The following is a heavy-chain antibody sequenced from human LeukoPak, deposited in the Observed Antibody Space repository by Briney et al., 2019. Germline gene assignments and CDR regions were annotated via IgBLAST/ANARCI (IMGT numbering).Heavy chain of an antibody. D-gene: IGHD2-2*02. CDR1: GYAFTSYG. V-gene: IGHV1-18*01. CDR2: ISAYNGNT. Sequence: ASVKVSCKASGYAFTSYGISWVRQAPGQGLEWMGWISAYNGNTNYAQKLQGRVTMTTDTSTSTAYMELRSLRSDDTAVYYCARQFQCSSTSCYRLMDYWGQGTLVTVSS. J-gene: IGHJ4*02. CDR3: ARQFQCSSTSCYRLMDY.